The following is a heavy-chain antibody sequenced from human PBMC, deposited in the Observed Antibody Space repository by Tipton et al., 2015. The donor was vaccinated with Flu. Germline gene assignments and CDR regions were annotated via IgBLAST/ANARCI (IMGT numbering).Heavy chain of an antibody. Sequence: SLRLSCAGSGFTFSNYWMHWVRQAPGKGLVWVSRITSDGSSTSYPDSVKGRFTISRDNAKNTLYLQMNSLRAEDTAVYYCVRSGSYPFYFDYWGQGTLVTVSS. J-gene: IGHJ4*02. CDR3: VRSGSYPFYFDY. CDR1: GFTFSNYW. CDR2: ITSDGSST. V-gene: IGHV3-74*01. D-gene: IGHD1-26*01.